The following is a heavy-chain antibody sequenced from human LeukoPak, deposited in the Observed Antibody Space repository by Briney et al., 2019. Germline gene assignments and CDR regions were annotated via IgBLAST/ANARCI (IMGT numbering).Heavy chain of an antibody. CDR2: IYWNDDK. CDR3: ARKIGAFGV. V-gene: IGHV2-5*01. CDR1: GFSLGTRAMG. J-gene: IGHJ3*01. Sequence: SGPTLVKPPQTLTLTCTFSGFSLGTRAMGVGWIRQPPGQALEWLALIYWNDDKRYSPSLKNRLTITKDTSKNQVVLTMTNMDPVDTATYYCARKIGAFGVWGQGTMVTVSS. D-gene: IGHD2/OR15-2a*01.